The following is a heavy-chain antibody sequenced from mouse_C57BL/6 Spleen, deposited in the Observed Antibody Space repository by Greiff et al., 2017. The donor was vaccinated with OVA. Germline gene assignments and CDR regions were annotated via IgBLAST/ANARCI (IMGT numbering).Heavy chain of an antibody. D-gene: IGHD4-1*02. CDR1: GFTFSSYG. CDR3: ASPNWDGWYFDV. Sequence: EVKLVESGGDLVKPGGSLKLSCAASGFTFSSYGMSWVRQTPDKRLEWVATISSGGSYTYYPDSVKGRFTISRDNAKNTLYLQMSSLKSEDTAMYYCASPNWDGWYFDVWGTGTTVTVSS. J-gene: IGHJ1*03. V-gene: IGHV5-6*01. CDR2: ISSGGSYT.